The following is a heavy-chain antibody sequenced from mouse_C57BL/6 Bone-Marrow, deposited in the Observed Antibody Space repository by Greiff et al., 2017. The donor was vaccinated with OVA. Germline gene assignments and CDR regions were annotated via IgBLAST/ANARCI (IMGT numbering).Heavy chain of an antibody. V-gene: IGHV5-9-1*02. D-gene: IGHD2-4*01. Sequence: EVKLVESGEGLVKPGGSLKLSCAASGFTFSSYAMSWVRQTPEKRLEWVAYISSGGDYIYYADTVKGRFTISRDNARNTLYLQMSSLKSEDTAMYYCTRDPPIYYDYDGYYAMDYWGQGTSVTVSS. CDR3: TRDPPIYYDYDGYYAMDY. J-gene: IGHJ4*01. CDR2: ISSGGDYI. CDR1: GFTFSSYA.